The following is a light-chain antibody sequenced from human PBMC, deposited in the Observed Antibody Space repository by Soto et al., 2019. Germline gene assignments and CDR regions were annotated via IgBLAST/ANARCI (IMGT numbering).Light chain of an antibody. CDR3: QTWGTGIVV. Sequence: VLTQSPSASASLGASVKLTCTLSIGHSSYAIAWHQQQPEKGPRYLMKLNSDGSHSKGDGIPDRFSGSSSGAERYLTISSLQSEDEADYYCQTWGTGIVVFGGGTKVTVL. CDR1: IGHSSYA. CDR2: LNSDGSH. J-gene: IGLJ2*01. V-gene: IGLV4-69*01.